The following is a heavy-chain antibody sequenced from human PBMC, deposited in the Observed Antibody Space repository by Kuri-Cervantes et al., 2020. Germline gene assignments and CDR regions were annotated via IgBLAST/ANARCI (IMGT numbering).Heavy chain of an antibody. J-gene: IGHJ4*02. D-gene: IGHD6-6*01. Sequence: GGSLRLSCAASGFTFSDYYMDWVRQAPGKGLEWIARIRNKANTYSTEYAASVKGRFTISRDGSQNSLYLQMNSLNTGDTAVYHCAREGEYSSSSGLIPWGQGTLVTVSS. CDR2: IRNKANTYST. CDR1: GFTFSDYY. V-gene: IGHV3-72*01. CDR3: AREGEYSSSSGLIP.